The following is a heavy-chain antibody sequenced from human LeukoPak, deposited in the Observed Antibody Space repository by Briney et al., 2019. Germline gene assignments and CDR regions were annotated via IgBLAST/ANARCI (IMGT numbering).Heavy chain of an antibody. D-gene: IGHD4-17*01. CDR2: VHYSGTA. CDR1: DGSITNCD. CDR3: ARGYGDFRVEGRYFHS. V-gene: IGHV4-59*01. Sequence: SETLFLTCTVSDGSITNCDWSWVRQPPWKGLELIGHVHYSGTANYNPSLRSRVTISIDTSKKHFFLKLKSVTAADTAVYYCARGYGDFRVEGRYFHSWGQGTLVTVSS. J-gene: IGHJ4*02.